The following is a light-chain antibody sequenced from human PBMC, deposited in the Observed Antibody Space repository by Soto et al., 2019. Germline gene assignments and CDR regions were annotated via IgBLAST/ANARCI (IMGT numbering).Light chain of an antibody. V-gene: IGLV2-23*02. CDR2: EVT. Sequence: QSALTQPASVSGSPGQSITISCTGTSSDVGTYNLVSWYQQHPGKAPKLMIYEVTKRPSGVSNRFSGSKSGNTAPLTSSGLQGEDEADYRCCGDAGGTAGLGVGGGTKVTV. CDR3: CGDAGGTAGLG. CDR1: SSDVGTYNL. J-gene: IGLJ2*01.